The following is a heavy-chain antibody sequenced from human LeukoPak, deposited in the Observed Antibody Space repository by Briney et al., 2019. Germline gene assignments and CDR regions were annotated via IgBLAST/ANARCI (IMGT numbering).Heavy chain of an antibody. V-gene: IGHV4-39*01. D-gene: IGHD3-22*01. Sequence: SETLSLTYTVSGGSISSSSYYWGWIRQPPGKGLEWIGSIYYSGSTYYNPSLKSRVTISVDTSKNQFSLKLSSVTAADTAVYYCARSRLGSITMIVVVTTYYFDYWGQGTLVTVSS. CDR3: ARSRLGSITMIVVVTTYYFDY. J-gene: IGHJ4*02. CDR1: GGSISSSSYY. CDR2: IYYSGST.